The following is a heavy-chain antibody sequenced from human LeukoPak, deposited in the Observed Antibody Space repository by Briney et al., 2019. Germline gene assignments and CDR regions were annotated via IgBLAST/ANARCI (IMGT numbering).Heavy chain of an antibody. Sequence: GGSLRLSCAASGFTFSSYWMHWVRQAPGKGLLWVSRINGDGSTTNYADSVKSRFTISRDNAKNTLYLQMNSLRAEDTAVYYCARQQYSSPGYWGQGTLVTVSS. D-gene: IGHD6-6*01. J-gene: IGHJ4*02. CDR3: ARQQYSSPGY. CDR1: GFTFSSYW. CDR2: INGDGSTT. V-gene: IGHV3-74*01.